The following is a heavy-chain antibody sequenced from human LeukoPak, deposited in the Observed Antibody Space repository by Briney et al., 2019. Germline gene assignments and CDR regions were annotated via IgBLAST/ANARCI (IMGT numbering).Heavy chain of an antibody. Sequence: PSETLSLTCTVSGGSICSSSYYWGWIRQPPGKGLESSGSMYYSGSTYYNPSLKSRVTISVDTSKNQFSLKVSSVTAADTAVYYCARHDRWKYSHFDYWGQGTLVTVSS. CDR3: ARHDRWKYSHFDY. V-gene: IGHV4-39*01. CDR1: GGSICSSSYY. J-gene: IGHJ4*02. CDR2: MYYSGST. D-gene: IGHD1-7*01.